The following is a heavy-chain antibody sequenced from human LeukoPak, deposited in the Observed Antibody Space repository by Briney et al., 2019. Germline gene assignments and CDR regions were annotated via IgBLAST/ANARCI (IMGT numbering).Heavy chain of an antibody. D-gene: IGHD4-23*01. CDR1: GASINTHF. CDR3: ARDYSKYELLGPGGWFDH. CDR2: VYGRGST. Sequence: SETLSLTCAVSGASINTHFWSWLRQPAGKGLEWIGRVYGRGSTNYNPSLKSRVTMSVDPSQNHVSLKLISVTAADTAIYYCARDYSKYELLGPGGWFDHWGQGTLVIVSS. J-gene: IGHJ5*02. V-gene: IGHV4-4*07.